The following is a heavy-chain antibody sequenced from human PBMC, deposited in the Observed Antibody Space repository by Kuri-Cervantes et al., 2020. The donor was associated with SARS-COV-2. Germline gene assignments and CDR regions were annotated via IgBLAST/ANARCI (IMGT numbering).Heavy chain of an antibody. CDR2: IYYSGST. D-gene: IGHD2-8*01. V-gene: IGHV4-39*01. CDR1: GGSISSSNYY. J-gene: IGHJ4*02. Sequence: ESLKISCTVSGGSISSSNYYWGWIRQPPGKGLEWIGSIYYSGSTHYNPSLKSRVSISVDTSRNQFSLKVSSVTAADTAVYSCARQYCTNGVCYTPFDYWGQGTLVTVSS. CDR3: ARQYCTNGVCYTPFDY.